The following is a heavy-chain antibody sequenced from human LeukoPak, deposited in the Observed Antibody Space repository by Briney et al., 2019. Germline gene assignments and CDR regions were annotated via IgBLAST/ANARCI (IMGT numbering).Heavy chain of an antibody. Sequence: SETLSLTCTVSGGSISSFSWNWIRQPAEKGLEWIGRMYTSGSTNYNPSLKSRVTMSVDTSKNQFSLKVNSVTAADTAVYYCAREVSLISSIGDWFDPWGQGILATVSS. CDR2: MYTSGST. J-gene: IGHJ5*02. CDR1: GGSISSFS. D-gene: IGHD6-6*01. V-gene: IGHV4-4*07. CDR3: AREVSLISSIGDWFDP.